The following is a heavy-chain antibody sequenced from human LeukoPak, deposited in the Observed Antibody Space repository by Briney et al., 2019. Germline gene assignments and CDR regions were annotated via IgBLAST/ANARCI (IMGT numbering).Heavy chain of an antibody. J-gene: IGHJ4*02. CDR3: ARARWYSGRYYAGGGDY. V-gene: IGHV1-69*05. Sequence: SVKVSCKAAGGTFSSYAISWVRQAPGQGLEWMGGIIPIFGTANYAQKFQGRVTITTDESTSTAYMELSSLRSEDTAVYYCARARWYSGRYYAGGGDYWGQGTLVTVSS. CDR2: IIPIFGTA. D-gene: IGHD1-26*01. CDR1: GGTFSSYA.